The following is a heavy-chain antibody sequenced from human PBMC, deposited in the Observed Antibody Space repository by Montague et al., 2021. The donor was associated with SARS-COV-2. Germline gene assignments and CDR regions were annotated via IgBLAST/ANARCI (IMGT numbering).Heavy chain of an antibody. CDR2: IDQSGKT. D-gene: IGHD3-16*01. V-gene: IGHV4-34*01. J-gene: IGHJ4*02. CDR1: TTSFSGYY. Sequence: SETLSLTCAVHTTSFSGYYRGWIRQSPGKGLEWIGEIDQSGKTSYNPTLQSRVTISADTSKSQFSLKLNSVTAADTAVYYCVRGWGSWFHWGQGTLVTVSS. CDR3: VRGWGSWFH.